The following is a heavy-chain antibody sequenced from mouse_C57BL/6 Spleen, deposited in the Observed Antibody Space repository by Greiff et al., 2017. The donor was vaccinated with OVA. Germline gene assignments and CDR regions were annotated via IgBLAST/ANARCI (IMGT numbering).Heavy chain of an antibody. D-gene: IGHD1-1*01. Sequence: VQLQQSGPELVKPGASVKISCKASGYTFTDYYMNWVKQSHGKSLEWIGDINPNNGGTSYNQKFKGKATLTVDKSSSTAYMELRSLTSEDSAVYYCARYYYGSSWAYWGQGTLVTVSA. V-gene: IGHV1-26*01. J-gene: IGHJ3*01. CDR1: GYTFTDYY. CDR3: ARYYYGSSWAY. CDR2: INPNNGGT.